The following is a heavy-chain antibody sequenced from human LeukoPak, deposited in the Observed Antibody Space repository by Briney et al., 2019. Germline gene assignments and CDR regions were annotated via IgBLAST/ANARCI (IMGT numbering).Heavy chain of an antibody. CDR2: INPNGGGI. CDR3: ATSGLVDSYITFDY. J-gene: IGHJ4*01. D-gene: IGHD5-24*01. CDR1: EYPFTGYY. V-gene: IGHV1-2*02. Sequence: ASVKASCKASEYPFTGYYMIWVRQAPGHGLEGMGWINPNGGGINSAQTLKGRVTMTRATSISPAYKELRRLRSEEPAVYLCATSGLVDSYITFDYWSQGTLVTVSS.